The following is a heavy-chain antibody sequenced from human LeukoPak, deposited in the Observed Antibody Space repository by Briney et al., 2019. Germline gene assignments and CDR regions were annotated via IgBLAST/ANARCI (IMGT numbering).Heavy chain of an antibody. CDR3: AREPFGLSTNKRWFDP. CDR2: IIPIFGTA. Sequence: ASVKVSCKASGGTFSSYAISWVRQAPGQGLEWMGGIIPIFGTANCAQKFQGRVTITADKSTSTAYMELSSLRSEDTAVYYCAREPFGLSTNKRWFDPWGQGTLVTVSS. V-gene: IGHV1-69*06. CDR1: GGTFSSYA. D-gene: IGHD2-2*01. J-gene: IGHJ5*02.